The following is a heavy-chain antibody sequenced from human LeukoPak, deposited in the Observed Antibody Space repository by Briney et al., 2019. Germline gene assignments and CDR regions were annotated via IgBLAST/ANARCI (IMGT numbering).Heavy chain of an antibody. Sequence: GGSLRLSCAASGFTFSSYSMNWVHQAPGKGLEWVSYISSSSSTVYYADSVKGRFTISRDNAKKSLYLQMNSLRAEDTAVYYCARATPFDYWGRGTLVTVSS. CDR1: GFTFSSYS. CDR3: ARATPFDY. V-gene: IGHV3-48*01. J-gene: IGHJ4*02. CDR2: ISSSSSTV.